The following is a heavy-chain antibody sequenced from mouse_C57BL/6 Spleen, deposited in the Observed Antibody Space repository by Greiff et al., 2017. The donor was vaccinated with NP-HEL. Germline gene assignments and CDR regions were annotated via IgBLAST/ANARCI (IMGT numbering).Heavy chain of an antibody. CDR1: GFSFNTYA. V-gene: IGHV10-1*01. CDR3: VRRYSNSLWYFDV. D-gene: IGHD2-5*01. Sequence: EVQLVESGGGLVQPKGSLKLSCAASGFSFNTYAMNWVRQAPGKGLEWVARIRSKSNNYATYYADSVKDRFTISRDDSESMLYLQMNNLKTEDTAMYYCVRRYSNSLWYFDVWGTGTTVTVSS. CDR2: IRSKSNNYAT. J-gene: IGHJ1*03.